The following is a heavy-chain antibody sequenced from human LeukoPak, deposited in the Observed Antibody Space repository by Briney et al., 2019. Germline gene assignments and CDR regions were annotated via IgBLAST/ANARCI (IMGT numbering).Heavy chain of an antibody. D-gene: IGHD3-3*01. Sequence: SETLSLTCAVYGGSFSGYYWSWIRQPPGKGLEWIGEINHSGSTNYNPSLKSRVTISVDTSKNQFSLKLSSVTAADTAVYYCARRLVEVVTHFDYWGQGTLVTVSS. CDR1: GGSFSGYY. J-gene: IGHJ4*02. CDR2: INHSGST. CDR3: ARRLVEVVTHFDY. V-gene: IGHV4-34*01.